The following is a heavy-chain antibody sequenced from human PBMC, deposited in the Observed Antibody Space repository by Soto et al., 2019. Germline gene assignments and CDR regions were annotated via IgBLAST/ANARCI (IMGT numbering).Heavy chain of an antibody. D-gene: IGHD1-26*01. V-gene: IGHV3-48*02. Sequence: EVQLVESGGGLVQPGGSLRLSCAASGFIFTSYSMNWVRQAPGKGLEWLSYIRIDSNHIGYADSVRGRFTISSDIAKNSLYLQMNSLRDEDTAVYYCAGDLSYAFDYWGQGTLVTVSS. CDR2: IRIDSNHI. CDR1: GFIFTSYS. CDR3: AGDLSYAFDY. J-gene: IGHJ4*02.